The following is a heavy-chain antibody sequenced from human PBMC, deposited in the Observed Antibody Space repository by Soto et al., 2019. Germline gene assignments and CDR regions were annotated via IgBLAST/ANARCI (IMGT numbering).Heavy chain of an antibody. CDR1: GFTLITYW. D-gene: IGHD6-13*01. Sequence: EVQLVESGGALVQPGGSLGLPCAASGFTLITYWMHWFRQAPGKGLLWVSRINSDGSSTSYADSVKGRITISRDNAKNTLYLQMNSLRAEDTAVYYCARAFSSTWHNALDIWGQGTLVTVSS. CDR2: INSDGSST. CDR3: ARAFSSTWHNALDI. J-gene: IGHJ3*02. V-gene: IGHV3-74*01.